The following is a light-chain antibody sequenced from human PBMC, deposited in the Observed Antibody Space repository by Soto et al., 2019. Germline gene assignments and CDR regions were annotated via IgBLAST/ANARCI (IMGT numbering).Light chain of an antibody. CDR3: YSYRSGSPHV. Sequence: QSALTQPASVSGSPGQSITISCTGTSSDVGGYNRVSWYQQHPDKAPKLIIYEVTNRPSGISNRFSGSKSGDTASLTISGLQAEDEADYYCYSYRSGSPHVFGTGTKLTVL. CDR2: EVT. V-gene: IGLV2-14*01. CDR1: SSDVGGYNR. J-gene: IGLJ1*01.